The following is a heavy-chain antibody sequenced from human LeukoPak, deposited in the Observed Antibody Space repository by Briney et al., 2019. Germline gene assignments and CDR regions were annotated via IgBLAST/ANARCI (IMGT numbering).Heavy chain of an antibody. CDR1: GFTFSSYE. CDR3: ARDLTRFDA. D-gene: IGHD3-10*01. V-gene: IGHV3-48*03. J-gene: IGHJ5*02. CDR2: ISSSGSTI. Sequence: PGGSLRLSCAASGFTFSSYEMNWVRQAPGKGLEWVSYISSSGSTIYYADSVKGRFTISRDNAKNSLYLQMNSLRVDDTAIYYCARDLTRFDAWGQGILVTVSS.